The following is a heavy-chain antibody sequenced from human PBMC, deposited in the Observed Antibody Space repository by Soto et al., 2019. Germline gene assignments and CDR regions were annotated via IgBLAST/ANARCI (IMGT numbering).Heavy chain of an antibody. V-gene: IGHV4-30-2*01. D-gene: IGHD5-12*01. CDR1: GASIPYGGYT. J-gene: IGHJ4*02. Sequence: QLQLHQSGSGLVKASQTLSLTCTFSGASIPYGGYTWSWIRQPPGKGLEWIGYISHLENTFYNPSFQSRLNLSIDMSKNQFSLKLASMTAADTAVYYCARGGGYDPFDYWGQGTLVTVAS. CDR3: ARGGGYDPFDY. CDR2: ISHLENT.